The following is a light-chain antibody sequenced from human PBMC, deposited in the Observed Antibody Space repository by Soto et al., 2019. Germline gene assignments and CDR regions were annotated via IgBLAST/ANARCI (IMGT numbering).Light chain of an antibody. Sequence: DIQMTQSPSSLSASVGDRVTITCRASQAINNFLAWYQQKPGKDPKLLIYAATTLQSGVPSRFSGGGSGTDFTLTISSLQPEDVATYYCQKYNNGPPATFGPGTKVGV. CDR2: AAT. V-gene: IGKV1-27*01. J-gene: IGKJ3*01. CDR1: QAINNF. CDR3: QKYNNGPPAT.